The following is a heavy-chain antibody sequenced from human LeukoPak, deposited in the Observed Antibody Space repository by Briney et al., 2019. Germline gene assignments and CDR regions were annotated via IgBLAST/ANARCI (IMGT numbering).Heavy chain of an antibody. D-gene: IGHD6-13*01. Sequence: SETLSLTCTVSGGSISSYYWSWIRQPPGKGLEWIGYIYYSGSTNYNPSLKSRVTISVDTSKNQFSLKLSSVTAADTAVYYCAESGPEAAAGPPRGYYYMDVWGKGTTVTVSS. CDR1: GGSISSYY. CDR2: IYYSGST. J-gene: IGHJ6*03. CDR3: AESGPEAAAGPPRGYYYMDV. V-gene: IGHV4-59*12.